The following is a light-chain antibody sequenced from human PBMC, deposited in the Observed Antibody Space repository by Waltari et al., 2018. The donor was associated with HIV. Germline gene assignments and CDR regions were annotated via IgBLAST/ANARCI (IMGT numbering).Light chain of an antibody. V-gene: IGLV2-11*01. CDR1: SSDVGVYNL. Sequence: QSALTQPRPVSGSTGQSVTISCTGTSSDVGVYNLVPWYQQHPGKAPKLMIYDVSKRPSGVPDRFSGSKSGNTASLTISGLQAEDEADYYCCSYAGSYPVVFGGGTKLTVL. J-gene: IGLJ2*01. CDR3: CSYAGSYPVV. CDR2: DVS.